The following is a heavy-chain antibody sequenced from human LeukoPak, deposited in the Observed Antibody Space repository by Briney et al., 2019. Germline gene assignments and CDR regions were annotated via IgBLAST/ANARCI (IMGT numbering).Heavy chain of an antibody. Sequence: SETLSLTCTVSGGSISSYYWSWIRQPPGKGLEWIGYIYYSGSTNYNPSLKSRVTLSVDTSKNQFSLKLSSVTAADTAVYYCARYTSSWYGTGTLDYWGQGTLVTVSS. D-gene: IGHD6-13*01. J-gene: IGHJ4*02. CDR2: IYYSGST. CDR3: ARYTSSWYGTGTLDY. CDR1: GGSISSYY. V-gene: IGHV4-59*08.